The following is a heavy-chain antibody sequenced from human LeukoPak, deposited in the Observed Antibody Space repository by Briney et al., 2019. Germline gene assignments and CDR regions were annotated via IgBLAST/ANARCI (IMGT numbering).Heavy chain of an antibody. CDR3: ASYRCDDSSCQRAFDM. D-gene: IGHD3-22*01. CDR2: ISNSGGYT. Sequence: AGGSLRLSCAASGFTFSSYAMSWVRQAPGKGLEWVSAISNSGGYTYYADSVQGRFTVSRDTSKNTLSLQMNNLRAEDTALYYCASYRCDDSSCQRAFDMWGQGTAVTVSS. CDR1: GFTFSSYA. J-gene: IGHJ3*02. V-gene: IGHV3-23*01.